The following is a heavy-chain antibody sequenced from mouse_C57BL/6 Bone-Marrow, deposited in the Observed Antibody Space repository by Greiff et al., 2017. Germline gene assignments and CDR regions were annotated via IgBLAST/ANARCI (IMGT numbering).Heavy chain of an antibody. Sequence: EVQLQQSGAELVRPGASVKLSCTASGFNIKDDYMHWVKQRPEQGLEWIGWIDPENGDTEYASKFQGKATITADTSTNTAYLQLSSLTSEDTAVEYCTTSDYDVGAYWGQGTLVTVSA. D-gene: IGHD2-13*01. V-gene: IGHV14-4*01. CDR1: GFNIKDDY. J-gene: IGHJ3*01. CDR3: TTSDYDVGAY. CDR2: IDPENGDT.